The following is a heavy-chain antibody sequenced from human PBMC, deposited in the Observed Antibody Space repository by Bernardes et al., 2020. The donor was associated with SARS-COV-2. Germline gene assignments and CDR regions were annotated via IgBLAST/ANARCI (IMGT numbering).Heavy chain of an antibody. J-gene: IGHJ4*02. D-gene: IGHD2-15*01. Sequence: SETLSLTCTVSGGSISSGGYYWSWIRQHPGKGLEWIGYIYYSGSTYYNPSLKSRVTISVDTSKNQFSLKLSSVTAADTAVYYCARARGWWPPVDYFDYWGQGTLVTVSS. CDR2: IYYSGST. CDR3: ARARGWWPPVDYFDY. CDR1: GGSISSGGYY. V-gene: IGHV4-31*03.